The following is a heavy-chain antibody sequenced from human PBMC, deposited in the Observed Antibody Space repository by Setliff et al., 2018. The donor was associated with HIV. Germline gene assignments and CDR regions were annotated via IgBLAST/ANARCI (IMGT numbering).Heavy chain of an antibody. CDR2: IYTSGST. CDR1: GGSISSGSYY. CDR3: ARGQALLWFGET. Sequence: SETLSLTCTASGGSISSGSYYWNWIRQPAGKGLEWIGRIYTSGSTNYNPSLKSRVTISVDTSKNQFSLKLSSVTAADTAVYYCARGQALLWFGETWGQGTLVTVSS. D-gene: IGHD3-10*01. J-gene: IGHJ5*02. V-gene: IGHV4-61*02.